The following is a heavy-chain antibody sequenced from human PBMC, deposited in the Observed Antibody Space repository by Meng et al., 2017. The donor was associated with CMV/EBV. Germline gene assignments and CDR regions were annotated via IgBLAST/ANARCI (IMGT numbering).Heavy chain of an antibody. CDR3: TTSQYDFWSGYYH. J-gene: IGHJ4*02. CDR2: IRSKANSYAT. CDR1: GFTFSGSA. Sequence: GGSLRLSCAASGFTFSGSAMHWVRQASGKGLEWVGRIRSKANSYATAYAASVKGRFTISRDDSKNTAYLQMNSLKTEDTAVYYCTTSQYDFWSGYYHWGQGTRVTVSS. D-gene: IGHD3-3*01. V-gene: IGHV3-73*01.